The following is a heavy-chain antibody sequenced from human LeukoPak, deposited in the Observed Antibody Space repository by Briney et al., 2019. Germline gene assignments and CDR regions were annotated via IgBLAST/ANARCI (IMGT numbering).Heavy chain of an antibody. CDR2: ITSDSNTI. Sequence: GGSLRLSCAASGFNFNVYSMNWVRQAPGKGLEWISYITSDSNTIYYADSVRGRFTISRDNAKKSVYLVLSNLRVDDTAMYYCARSTEWFADYWGQGTLVTVSS. D-gene: IGHD3-3*01. V-gene: IGHV3-48*01. CDR1: GFNFNVYS. CDR3: ARSTEWFADY. J-gene: IGHJ4*02.